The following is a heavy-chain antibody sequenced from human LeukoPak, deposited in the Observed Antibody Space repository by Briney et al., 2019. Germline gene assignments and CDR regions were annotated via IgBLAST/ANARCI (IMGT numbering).Heavy chain of an antibody. Sequence: GGSLRLACSASGFTFNNYAMHWVRQAPGKGLGYVSGIRSNGGSKYFVDSVKGRFTISRDNSKSTLYLQMSSLRIEDTALYYCVKDFGPYGSGSYALDYWGQGTLVTVSS. D-gene: IGHD3-10*01. CDR1: GFTFNNYA. CDR2: IRSNGGSK. CDR3: VKDFGPYGSGSYALDY. V-gene: IGHV3-64D*06. J-gene: IGHJ4*02.